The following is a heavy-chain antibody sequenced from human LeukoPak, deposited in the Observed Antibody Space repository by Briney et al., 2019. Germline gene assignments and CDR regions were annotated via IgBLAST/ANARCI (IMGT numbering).Heavy chain of an antibody. V-gene: IGHV1-69*13. J-gene: IGHJ4*02. D-gene: IGHD3-9*01. CDR2: IIPIFGTA. Sequence: SVKVSCKAPGGTFSSYAISWVRQAPGQGLEWMGGIIPIFGTANYAQKFQGRVTITADESTSTAYMELSSLRSEDTAVYYCTIRYFDWLSLDYWGQGTLVTVSS. CDR1: GGTFSSYA. CDR3: TIRYFDWLSLDY.